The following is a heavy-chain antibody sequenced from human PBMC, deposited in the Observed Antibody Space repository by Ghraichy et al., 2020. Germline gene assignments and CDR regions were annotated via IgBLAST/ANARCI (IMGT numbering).Heavy chain of an antibody. CDR3: ARDYNPSSDNNYFVAFDI. Sequence: GGSLRLSCEASGFTLSTSWMVWVRQAPGKGLEWVATINGNGGLEYYMDSVTGRFPVSRDSAKNSLYLQTISLIAKDTAVYFCARDYNPSSDNNYFVAFDIWGQGTMVTVSS. CDR1: GFTLSTSW. CDR2: INGNGGLE. V-gene: IGHV3-7*03. D-gene: IGHD2/OR15-2a*01. J-gene: IGHJ3*02.